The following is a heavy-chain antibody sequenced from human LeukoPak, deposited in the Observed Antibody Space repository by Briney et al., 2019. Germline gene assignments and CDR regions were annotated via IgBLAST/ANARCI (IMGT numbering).Heavy chain of an antibody. CDR3: ARLLPNYYGMDV. CDR2: IYYSGST. V-gene: IGHV4-38-2*02. CDR1: GYSISSGYY. Sequence: SETLSLTCTVSGYSISSGYYWGWIRQPPGKGLEWIGYIYYSGSTNYNPSLKSRVTISVDTSKNQFSLKLSSVTAADTAVYYCARLLPNYYGMDVWGQGTTVTVSS. J-gene: IGHJ6*02. D-gene: IGHD2-15*01.